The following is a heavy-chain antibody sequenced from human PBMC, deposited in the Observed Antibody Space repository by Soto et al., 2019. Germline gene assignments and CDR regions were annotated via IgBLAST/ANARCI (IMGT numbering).Heavy chain of an antibody. D-gene: IGHD2-21*01. J-gene: IGHJ4*02. CDR3: ARMPIVVLVYGSPL. CDR1: GGYFSGYY. CDR2: LHNGGST. V-gene: IGHV4-34*01. Sequence: PSETLSLTCAVYGGYFSGYYWSWIRQAPGKGLEWVGTLHNGGSTYQKPSLKSRVTISVDTSKNQLSLELTSVTATDTAVYYCARMPIVVLVYGSPLWGQGTLVTVSS.